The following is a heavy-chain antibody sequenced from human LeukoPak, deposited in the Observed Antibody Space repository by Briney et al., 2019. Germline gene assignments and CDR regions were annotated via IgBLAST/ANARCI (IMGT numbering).Heavy chain of an antibody. CDR1: GGSFSNYY. Sequence: SETLSLTCAVYGGSFSNYYWNWIRQTPGKGLEWIGEIYHSGSTDYNPSLKSRVNISIDTSKNHFSLKMSSVTAADTAVYYCARGGAVNGFDSWGQGTRVTVSS. V-gene: IGHV4-34*01. D-gene: IGHD6-19*01. J-gene: IGHJ3*02. CDR2: IYHSGST. CDR3: ARGGAVNGFDS.